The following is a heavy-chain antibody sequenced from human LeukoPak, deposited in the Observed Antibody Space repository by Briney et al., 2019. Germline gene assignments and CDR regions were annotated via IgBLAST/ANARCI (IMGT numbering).Heavy chain of an antibody. CDR1: GAAMNSGDYY. D-gene: IGHD2-21*01. CDR3: SRVMSDCGSVMCYKGYLDS. J-gene: IGHJ4*02. Sequence: PSETLSLTCSVSGAAMNSGDYYCTWIRQSPGMGLEWIAYIHYNGATYYNPSLKSRLSVSLDTSRNQFSLNLNSVTAADTAVYFCSRVMSDCGSVMCYKGYLDSWGQGTLLTVSS. V-gene: IGHV4-30-4*08. CDR2: IHYNGAT.